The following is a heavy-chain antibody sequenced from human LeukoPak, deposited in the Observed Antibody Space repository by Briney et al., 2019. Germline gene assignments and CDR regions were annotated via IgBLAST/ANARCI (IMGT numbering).Heavy chain of an antibody. CDR3: AYSGSYGHLGY. CDR2: IYSSEST. V-gene: IGHV4-39*01. D-gene: IGHD1-26*01. Sequence: PSETLSLTCTVSGGSISSNAYYWAWIRQPPGKGLEWIGSIYSSESTYYNPSLKSRVTISVDTSKNQFSLRLSSVTAAGTALYYCAYSGSYGHLGYWGQGIPVTVSS. J-gene: IGHJ4*02. CDR1: GGSISSNAYY.